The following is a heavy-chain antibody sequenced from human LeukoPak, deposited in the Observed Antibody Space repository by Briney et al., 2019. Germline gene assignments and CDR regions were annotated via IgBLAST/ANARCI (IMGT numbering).Heavy chain of an antibody. CDR3: ARGVVLGDYYYYGMDV. V-gene: IGHV1-69*06. J-gene: IGHJ6*04. D-gene: IGHD2/OR15-2a*01. CDR1: GGTFSSYA. Sequence: GASVKVSCKASGGTFSSYAISWVRQAPGQGLEWMGGIIPIFGTANYAQKFQGRVTITADKSTSTAYMELSSLRSEDTAVYYCARGVVLGDYYYYGMDVWGKGTTVTVSS. CDR2: IIPIFGTA.